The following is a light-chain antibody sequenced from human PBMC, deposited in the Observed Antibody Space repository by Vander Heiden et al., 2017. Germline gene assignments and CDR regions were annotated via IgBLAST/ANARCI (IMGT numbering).Light chain of an antibody. CDR2: WAS. J-gene: IGKJ4*01. V-gene: IGKV4-1*01. Sequence: DIVITQSPDPLAVSLGERATIDCNSSQSVFYSPNNYNYLAWYQQKPGQPPKLLIYWASTRESGVPDRFSGSGSGTDFTLTISSLQAEDVAVYYCQQYLAFPLTFGGGTKVEIK. CDR1: QSVFYSPNNYNY. CDR3: QQYLAFPLT.